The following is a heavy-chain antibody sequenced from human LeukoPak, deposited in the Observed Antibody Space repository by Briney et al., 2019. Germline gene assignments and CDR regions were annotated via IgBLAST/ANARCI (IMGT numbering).Heavy chain of an antibody. J-gene: IGHJ3*02. Sequence: PGGSLTLSCAASGFSFKTYTMNWVRQAPGKGLEWVSSVNPSHHYKYYADSVKGRFTISRDNAKSSLYLQMNSLRAEDTAVYYCARDRDYYDSNSFSPDAFGIWGQGTMVTVSS. CDR3: ARDRDYYDSNSFSPDAFGI. V-gene: IGHV3-21*01. CDR2: VNPSHHYK. CDR1: GFSFKTYT. D-gene: IGHD3-22*01.